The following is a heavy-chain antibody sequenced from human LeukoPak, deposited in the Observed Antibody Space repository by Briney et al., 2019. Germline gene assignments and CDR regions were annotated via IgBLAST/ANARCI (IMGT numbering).Heavy chain of an antibody. CDR3: ASFLAGGSSSNWFNWFDH. CDR2: TYYRSKWYS. Sequence: RTLSLTFAISGDSVSNNSAAWNWLRHSPSRGLEWLGSTYYRSKWYSDYAVSVKSRIIISLDTSKNQFSLQLNSVTPEDTAVYYCASFLAGGSSSNWFNWFDHRGQGILVTVSS. V-gene: IGHV6-1*01. D-gene: IGHD6-13*01. CDR1: GDSVSNNSAA. J-gene: IGHJ5*02.